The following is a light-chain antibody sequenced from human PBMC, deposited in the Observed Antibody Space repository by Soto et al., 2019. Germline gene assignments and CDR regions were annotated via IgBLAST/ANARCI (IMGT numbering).Light chain of an antibody. CDR2: EVS. J-gene: IGLJ2*01. CDR3: SSQTGSATMV. Sequence: QSALTQPASVSGSPGQSITISCTGTSSDVGGYDFVSWYQHHPGKAPRLMIYEVSNRPSGVSDRFSGSKSGNTASLIISGLQAEDEADYYCSSQTGSATMVFGGGTKLTVL. CDR1: SSDVGGYDF. V-gene: IGLV2-14*01.